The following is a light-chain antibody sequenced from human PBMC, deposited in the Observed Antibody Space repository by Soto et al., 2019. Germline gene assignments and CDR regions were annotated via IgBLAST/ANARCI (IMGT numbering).Light chain of an antibody. V-gene: IGKV3-11*01. Sequence: EIVLTQSPATLSLSPGERATLSCRASQSVGTSLAWFQQKRGQAPRLLINDASKRATGIPGRFSGSGSGTDFTLTISSLEPEDFAVYYCQQRYDWPLTFGGGTRVEIK. CDR2: DAS. CDR1: QSVGTS. CDR3: QQRYDWPLT. J-gene: IGKJ4*01.